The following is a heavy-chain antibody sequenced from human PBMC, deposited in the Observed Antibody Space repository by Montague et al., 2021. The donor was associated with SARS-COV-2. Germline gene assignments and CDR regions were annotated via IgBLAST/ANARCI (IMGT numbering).Heavy chain of an antibody. Sequence: SLRLSCAASGFASGFTFSTSWLNWVRQTPGKGLEWVANVNPDGGQKTXVDSLKGRFTISRDNAKKSLYLQMNSLRAEDTAIYYCAAWNGDYNSWGQGTLVTVSS. V-gene: IGHV3-7*01. CDR2: VNPDGGQK. J-gene: IGHJ4*02. CDR1: GFTFSTSW. CDR3: AAWNGDYNS. D-gene: IGHD4-17*01.